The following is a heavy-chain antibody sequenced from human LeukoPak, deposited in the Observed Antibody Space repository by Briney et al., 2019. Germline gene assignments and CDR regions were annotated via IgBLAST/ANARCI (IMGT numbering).Heavy chain of an antibody. D-gene: IGHD3-10*01. J-gene: IGHJ4*02. CDR3: AKRQEWFGELSPDY. CDR1: GFTFSSYG. V-gene: IGHV3-30*18. CDR2: ISYDGSNK. Sequence: GGSLRLSCAASGFTFSSYGMHWVRQAPGKGLEWVAVISYDGSNKYYADSVKGRFTISRDYSKNTLYLQMNSLRAEDTAVYYCAKRQEWFGELSPDYWGQGTLVTVSS.